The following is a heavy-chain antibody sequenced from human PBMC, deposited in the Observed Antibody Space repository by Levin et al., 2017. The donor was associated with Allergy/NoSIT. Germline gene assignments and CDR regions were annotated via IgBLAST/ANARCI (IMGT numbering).Heavy chain of an antibody. V-gene: IGHV4-4*02. CDR2: MDHSGSS. D-gene: IGHD2-15*01. CDR1: GYSIRSGYW. J-gene: IGHJ4*02. Sequence: SQTLSLTCDVSGYSIRSGYWWSWVRQPPGKGLEWIAEMDHSGSSNYNPSLKSRVTMSVDKSKNQLSLKLSSVTAADTAVYYCTRNGHYSLDQWGQGTLVTVSS. CDR3: TRNGHYSLDQ.